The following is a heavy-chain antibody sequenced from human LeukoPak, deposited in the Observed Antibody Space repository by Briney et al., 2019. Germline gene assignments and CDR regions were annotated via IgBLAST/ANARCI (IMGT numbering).Heavy chain of an antibody. CDR3: ARLVVPAAIVFLGAAGYDY. D-gene: IGHD2-2*01. J-gene: IGHJ4*02. V-gene: IGHV3-7*01. CDR1: GFTFSSYW. Sequence: GGSLRLSCAASGFTFSSYWMSWVRQAPGKGLEWVANIKQDGSEKYYVDSVKGRFTISRDNAKNSLYLQMNSLRAEDTAVYYCARLVVPAAIVFLGAAGYDYWGQGTLVTVSS. CDR2: IKQDGSEK.